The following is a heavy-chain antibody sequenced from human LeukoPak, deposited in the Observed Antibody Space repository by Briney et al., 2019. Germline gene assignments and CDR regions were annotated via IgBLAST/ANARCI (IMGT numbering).Heavy chain of an antibody. CDR1: GFTFSSYA. CDR3: AKDTRGYSYGSFDY. CDR2: ISGSGGST. J-gene: IGHJ4*02. Sequence: GGSLRLSCAASGFTFSSYAMSWVRQAPGKGLEWVSAISGSGGSTYYVDSVKGRFTISRDNSKNTLYLQMNSLRAEDTAVYYCAKDTRGYSYGSFDYWGQGTLVTVSS. V-gene: IGHV3-23*01. D-gene: IGHD5-18*01.